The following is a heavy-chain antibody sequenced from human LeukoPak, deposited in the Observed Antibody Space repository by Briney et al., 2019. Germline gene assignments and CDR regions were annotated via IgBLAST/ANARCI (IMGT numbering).Heavy chain of an antibody. CDR2: TSAYNGNT. V-gene: IGHV1-18*01. D-gene: IGHD5-18*01. J-gene: IGHJ4*02. CDR3: AGGYSYGYGVGAYYFDY. Sequence: VASVKVSCKASGYTFTSYGISWVRQAPGQGLEWMGWTSAYNGNTNYAQKLQGRVTMTTDTSTSTAYMELRSLRSDDTAVYYCAGGYSYGYGVGAYYFDYWGQGTLVTVSS. CDR1: GYTFTSYG.